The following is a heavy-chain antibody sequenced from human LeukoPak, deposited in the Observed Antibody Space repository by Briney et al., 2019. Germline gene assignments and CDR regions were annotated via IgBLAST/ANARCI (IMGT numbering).Heavy chain of an antibody. CDR1: GGSITSGEHY. Sequence: PSETLSLTCTVSGGSITSGEHYCSWIRQPPGKGLEWIGYVAYTGSTNYNPSLSSRVTMSVDTSKNQFSLKLSSVTAADTAVYYCASYGDFYIDYWGQGTLVTVSS. J-gene: IGHJ4*02. V-gene: IGHV4-30-4*01. CDR3: ASYGDFYIDY. D-gene: IGHD4-17*01. CDR2: VAYTGST.